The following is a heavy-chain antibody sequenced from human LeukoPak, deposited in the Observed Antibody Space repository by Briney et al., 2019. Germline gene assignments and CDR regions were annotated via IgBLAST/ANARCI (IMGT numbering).Heavy chain of an antibody. CDR3: AAYGDYEGAFDI. CDR2: IYHSGST. V-gene: IGHV4-38-2*02. J-gene: IGHJ3*02. Sequence: SETLSLTCTVSGYSISSGYYWGWIRQPPGKGLEWIGSIYHSGSTYYNPSPKSRVTISVDTSKNQFSLKLSSVTAADTAVYYCAAYGDYEGAFDIWGQGTMVTVSS. D-gene: IGHD4-17*01. CDR1: GYSISSGYY.